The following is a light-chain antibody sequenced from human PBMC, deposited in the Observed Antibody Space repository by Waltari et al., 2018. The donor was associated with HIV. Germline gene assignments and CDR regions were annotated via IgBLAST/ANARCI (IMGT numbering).Light chain of an antibody. CDR2: HDR. J-gene: IGLJ3*02. V-gene: IGLV3-21*01. Sequence: SYVLTQPPSVSVAPGQTARITCEGNKIGSESVHWYQQRPGQAPVVVIYHDRDRPSGIPERFSGSNSGNTATLTITRVEAGDEADYYCQLFQCCNKWVFGGGTKLTVL. CDR1: KIGSES. CDR3: QLFQCCNKWV.